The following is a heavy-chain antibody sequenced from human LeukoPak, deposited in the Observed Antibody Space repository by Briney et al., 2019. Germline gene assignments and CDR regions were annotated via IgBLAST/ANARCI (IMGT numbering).Heavy chain of an antibody. CDR2: ISYDGSNK. J-gene: IGHJ4*02. Sequence: GRSLRLSFAASGFTFSSYAMHWVRQAPGKGLEWVAVISYDGSNKYYADSVKGRFTISRDNSKNTLYLQMNSLKAEDTAVYYCAGDGYSSGWTAGYWGQGTLVTVSS. CDR1: GFTFSSYA. D-gene: IGHD6-19*01. V-gene: IGHV3-30*04. CDR3: AGDGYSSGWTAGY.